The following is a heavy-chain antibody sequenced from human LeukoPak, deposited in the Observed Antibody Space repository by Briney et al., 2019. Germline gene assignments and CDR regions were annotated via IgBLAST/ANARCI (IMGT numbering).Heavy chain of an antibody. CDR2: SSAYNGDT. D-gene: IGHD6-19*01. CDR1: GYTFTDFG. J-gene: IGHJ5*02. Sequence: ASVKVSCKASGYTFTDFGISWVRQAPGQGLEWMGWSSAYNGDTKYAQQLQGGVTMTTDTSTSTAYMELRSLRSDDTAVYYCARDPSNSSGWKTWFDPWGQGTLVTVSS. V-gene: IGHV1-18*01. CDR3: ARDPSNSSGWKTWFDP.